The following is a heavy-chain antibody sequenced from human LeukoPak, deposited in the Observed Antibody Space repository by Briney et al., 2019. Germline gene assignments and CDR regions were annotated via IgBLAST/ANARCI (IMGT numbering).Heavy chain of an antibody. V-gene: IGHV3-30*18. CDR1: GFTFTNYG. J-gene: IGHJ6*02. Sequence: PGGSLRLSCEASGFTFTNYGMHWVRQAPGQGPECVAVVSFDGRKTYYAGFAEGRFTISRDDSNNMVYLQMNSLRTENTAVYHCVKRGGGDHGLDVWGQGTTVVVS. D-gene: IGHD2-21*02. CDR3: VKRGGGDHGLDV. CDR2: VSFDGRKT.